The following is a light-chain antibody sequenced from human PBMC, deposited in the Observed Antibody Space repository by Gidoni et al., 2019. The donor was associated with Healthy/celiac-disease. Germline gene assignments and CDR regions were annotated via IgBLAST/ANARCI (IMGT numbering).Light chain of an antibody. CDR3: CSYAGSSTPWV. Sequence: HSSLPQPPSVSGSPGHSITISCTGTISDVGSYNLLSWYQQHPGKAPKLMIYEVSKRPSGVSNRFSGSKYGNTASLTISGLQAEDEADYYCCSYAGSSTPWVFGGGTKLTVL. CDR2: EVS. CDR1: ISDVGSYNL. J-gene: IGLJ3*02. V-gene: IGLV2-23*02.